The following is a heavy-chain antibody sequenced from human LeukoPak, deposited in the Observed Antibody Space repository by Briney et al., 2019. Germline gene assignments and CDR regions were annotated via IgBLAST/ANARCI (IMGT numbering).Heavy chain of an antibody. Sequence: GGSLRLSCAASGFTFSSYDMHWVRQAPGKGLAWVAVISYDGSNKYYADSVKGRFAISRDNSKNTLYLQMDTLRTQDTAIYYCARCESAYDPPDFWGQGTLVTVSS. J-gene: IGHJ4*02. CDR1: GFTFSSYD. D-gene: IGHD3-3*01. CDR3: ARCESAYDPPDF. CDR2: ISYDGSNK. V-gene: IGHV3-30*03.